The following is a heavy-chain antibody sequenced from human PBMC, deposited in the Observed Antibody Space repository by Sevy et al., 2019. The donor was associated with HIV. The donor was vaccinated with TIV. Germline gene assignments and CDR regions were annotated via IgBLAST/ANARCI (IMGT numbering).Heavy chain of an antibody. CDR1: GFTFSGYA. Sequence: GGSLRLSCKPSGFTFSGYALHWIRQAPGKRLEWLAVISFDGSNQYYADSLEGRFTISRDNFKDTLYLHMNSLTTDDTAVYFCARRGDWNSDDFDRPPLYHYGMDVWGQGIAVNVSS. CDR3: ARRGDWNSDDFDRPPLYHYGMDV. CDR2: ISFDGSNQ. J-gene: IGHJ6*02. D-gene: IGHD1-7*01. V-gene: IGHV3-30*04.